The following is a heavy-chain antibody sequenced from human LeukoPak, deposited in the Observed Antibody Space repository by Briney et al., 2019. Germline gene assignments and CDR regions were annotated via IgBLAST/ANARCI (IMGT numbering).Heavy chain of an antibody. J-gene: IGHJ1*01. D-gene: IGHD6-19*01. CDR3: ARPSSGWPLFQH. Sequence: TGGSLRLSCAASGFTVSSNYMSWVRQAPGKGLEWVSVIYSGGSTYYADSVKGRFTISRDNSKNTLYLQMNSLRAEDTAVYYCARPSSGWPLFQHWGQGTLVTVSS. V-gene: IGHV3-66*04. CDR2: IYSGGST. CDR1: GFTVSSNY.